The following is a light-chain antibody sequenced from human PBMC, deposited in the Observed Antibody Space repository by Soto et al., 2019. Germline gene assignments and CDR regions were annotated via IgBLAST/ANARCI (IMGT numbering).Light chain of an antibody. CDR3: AAWDDSLNGYV. CDR1: SSNIGSNT. V-gene: IGLV1-44*01. Sequence: QLVLTQPPSAPGTPGQRVTISCSGSSSNIGSNTVNWYRQLPGTAPKLLIYSNNQRPSGVPDRFSGSKSGTSASLAISGLQSEDEAEYYCAAWDDSLNGYVFATGTKVTVL. J-gene: IGLJ1*01. CDR2: SNN.